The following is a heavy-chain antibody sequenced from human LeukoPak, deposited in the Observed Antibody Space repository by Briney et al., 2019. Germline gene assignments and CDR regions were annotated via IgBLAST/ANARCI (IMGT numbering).Heavy chain of an antibody. CDR1: GYTFTGYY. Sequence: ASVKVSCKASGYTFTGYYMHWVRQAPGQGLERMGWINPNSGGTDYAQRFQGRVTMTRDTSISTAYMELSRLRSDDTAVYYCARGPSSGWFLSQFDYWGQGTLVTVSS. J-gene: IGHJ4*02. CDR2: INPNSGGT. D-gene: IGHD6-19*01. CDR3: ARGPSSGWFLSQFDY. V-gene: IGHV1-2*02.